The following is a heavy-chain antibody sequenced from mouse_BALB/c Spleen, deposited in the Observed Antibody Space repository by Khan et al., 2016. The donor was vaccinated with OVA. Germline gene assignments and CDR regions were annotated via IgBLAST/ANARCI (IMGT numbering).Heavy chain of an antibody. Sequence: VQLKESGPSLVKPSQTLSLTCSVTGDSITSGYWNWIRKFPGNKLEYMGYISSSDSTFYNPSLKSRISITRDTSKNQYYLQLNSVTNEDTAKYGCARWNSRYAGYFDYWGPGATLTVSS. D-gene: IGHD2-14*01. J-gene: IGHJ2*01. CDR3: ARWNSRYAGYFDY. CDR2: ISSSDST. V-gene: IGHV3-8*02. CDR1: GDSITSGY.